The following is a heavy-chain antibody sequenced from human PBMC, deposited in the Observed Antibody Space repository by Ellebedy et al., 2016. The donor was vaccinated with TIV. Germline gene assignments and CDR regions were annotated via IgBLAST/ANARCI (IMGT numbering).Heavy chain of an antibody. CDR3: ARHPTTVTTQFTPNWYFDL. D-gene: IGHD4-17*01. V-gene: IGHV4-39*01. J-gene: IGHJ2*01. CDR1: GGSINGYY. CDR2: IYYSGST. Sequence: SETLSLXCTVSGGSINGYYWGWIRQPPGKGLEWIGSIYYSGSTYYNPSLKSRVTISVDTSKNQFSLKLSSVTAADTAVYYCARHPTTVTTQFTPNWYFDLWGRGTLVTVSS.